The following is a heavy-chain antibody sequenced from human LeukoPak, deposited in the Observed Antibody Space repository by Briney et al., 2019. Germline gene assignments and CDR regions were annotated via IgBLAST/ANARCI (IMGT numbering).Heavy chain of an antibody. CDR2: IRYDGSNK. CDR1: GFTFSSYG. V-gene: IGHV3-30*02. J-gene: IGHJ4*02. D-gene: IGHD6-19*01. CDR3: ATSLYSSGWYYFDY. Sequence: SGGSLRLSCAASGFTFSSYGMHWVRQAPGKGLEWVAFIRYDGSNKYYADSVRGRFTISRDNSKNTLYLQMNSLRAEDTAVYYCATSLYSSGWYYFDYWGQGTLVTVSS.